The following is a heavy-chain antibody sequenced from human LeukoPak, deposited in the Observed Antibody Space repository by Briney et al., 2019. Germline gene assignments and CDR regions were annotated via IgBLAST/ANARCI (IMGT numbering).Heavy chain of an antibody. CDR3: ARDRYYYDSSGYYYLTY. CDR1: GGSVSSYY. J-gene: IGHJ4*02. D-gene: IGHD3-22*01. Sequence: SQTLSLTCTVSGGSVSSYYWSWIRQPAGEGLEWIGRIYTSGSTNYNPSLKSRVTMSVDTSKNQFSLKLSSVTAADTAVYYCARDRYYYDSSGYYYLTYWGQGTLVTVSS. CDR2: IYTSGST. V-gene: IGHV4-4*07.